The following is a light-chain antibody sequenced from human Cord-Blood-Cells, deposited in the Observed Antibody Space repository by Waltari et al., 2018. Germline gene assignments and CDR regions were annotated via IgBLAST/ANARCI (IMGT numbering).Light chain of an antibody. CDR2: EGR. CDR1: SSDVGSYNL. Sequence: QSALTQPASVSGSPGQSLTISCTGTSSDVGSYNLVSWYQQNPGKAPKLMIYEGRKRPSGVSIRFSGSKSGNTASLTVSGLQAEDEADYYCCSYAGSSTFYVFGTGTKVTVL. J-gene: IGLJ1*01. CDR3: CSYAGSSTFYV. V-gene: IGLV2-23*03.